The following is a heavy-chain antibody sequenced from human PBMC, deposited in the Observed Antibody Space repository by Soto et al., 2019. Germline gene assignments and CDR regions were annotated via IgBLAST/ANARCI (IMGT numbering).Heavy chain of an antibody. Sequence: SETLSLTCTVSGGSISSGDYYWSWIRQPPGRGLEWIGYIYYSGSTYYNPSLKSRVTISVDTSKNQFSLKLSSVTAADTAVYYCARGIEMATKHYYYGMDVWGQGTTVTVSS. V-gene: IGHV4-30-4*01. CDR3: ARGIEMATKHYYYGMDV. J-gene: IGHJ6*02. CDR2: IYYSGST. CDR1: GGSISSGDYY. D-gene: IGHD5-12*01.